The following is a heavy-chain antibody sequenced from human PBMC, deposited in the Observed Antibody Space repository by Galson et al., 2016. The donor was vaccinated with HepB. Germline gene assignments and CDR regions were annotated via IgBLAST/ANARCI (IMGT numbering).Heavy chain of an antibody. V-gene: IGHV3-23*01. Sequence: SLRLSCAASGFSFNTYAMTWVRQAPGKGLEWVSTISGRDISTYYADSVKGRFTISRDTSHNTLYLHLNSLRADDTAVYYCAKGFYRRESLNDAFDVWGQGTLVTVSS. D-gene: IGHD3-16*02. CDR3: AKGFYRRESLNDAFDV. J-gene: IGHJ3*01. CDR2: ISGRDIST. CDR1: GFSFNTYA.